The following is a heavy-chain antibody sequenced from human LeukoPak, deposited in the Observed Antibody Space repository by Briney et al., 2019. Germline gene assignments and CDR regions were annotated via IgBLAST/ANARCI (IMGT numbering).Heavy chain of an antibody. D-gene: IGHD3-3*01. J-gene: IGHJ4*02. V-gene: IGHV3-21*01. CDR3: ARDLRAIFGAVKGY. CDR2: ISSSSSYI. CDR1: RLTFSSYS. Sequence: GGSLRLSCAASRLTFSSYSMNWVRQAPGQGLEWVSSISSSSSYIYYADSVKGRFTISRDNAKNSLYLQMNSLRAEDTAVYYCARDLRAIFGAVKGYWGQGTLVTVSS.